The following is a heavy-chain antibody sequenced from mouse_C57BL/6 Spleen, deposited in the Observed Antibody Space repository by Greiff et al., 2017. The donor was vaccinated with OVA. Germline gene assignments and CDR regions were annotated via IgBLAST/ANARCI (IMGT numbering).Heavy chain of an antibody. CDR3: ARHVPYDGYAYAMDY. CDR1: GYTFTEYT. V-gene: IGHV1-62-2*01. CDR2: FYPGSGSI. J-gene: IGHJ4*01. D-gene: IGHD2-3*01. Sequence: QVQLQQSGAELVKPGASVKLSCKASGYTFTEYTIHWVKQRSGQGLEWIGWFYPGSGSIKYNEKFKDKATLTAAKSSSTVYMELSRLTSEDSAVYFCARHVPYDGYAYAMDYWGQGTSVTVSS.